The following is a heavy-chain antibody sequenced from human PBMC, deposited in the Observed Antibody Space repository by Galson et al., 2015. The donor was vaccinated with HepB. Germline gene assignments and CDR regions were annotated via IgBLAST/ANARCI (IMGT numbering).Heavy chain of an antibody. D-gene: IGHD1-26*01. J-gene: IGHJ4*02. CDR2: INPSDSAT. V-gene: IGHV5-10-1*01. CDR3: ARLRVGV. Sequence: QSGAEVKKPGESLRISCKGSGSSFTSYWITWVRQMPGKGLEWMGRINPSDSATNYSPSFQGLVTMSVDKSTNTAYLQWSSLKASDNAIYYCARLRVGVWGQGTLVTVSS. CDR1: GSSFTSYW.